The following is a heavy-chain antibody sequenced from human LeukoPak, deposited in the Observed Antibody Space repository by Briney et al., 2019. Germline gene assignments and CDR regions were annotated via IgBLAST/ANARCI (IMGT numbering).Heavy chain of an antibody. J-gene: IGHJ6*04. CDR1: GGSITGYY. CDR2: IYSGGST. D-gene: IGHD6-13*01. V-gene: IGHV4-4*07. Sequence: SETLSLTCTVSGGSITGYYWTWIRQPAGKGLEWIGRIYSGGSTNYNPPLKSRVTMSVDTSKNQFSLKLSSVTAADTAVYYCARDRSVAADATVYFYGMAVWGKGTTVTVSS. CDR3: ARDRSVAADATVYFYGMAV.